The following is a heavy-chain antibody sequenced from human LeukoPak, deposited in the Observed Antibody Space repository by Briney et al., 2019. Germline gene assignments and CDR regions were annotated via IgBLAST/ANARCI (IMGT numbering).Heavy chain of an antibody. J-gene: IGHJ4*02. Sequence: GGSLRLSCAASGFTFSRFGMHWVRQAPGKGLEWVAVIWYDGTNKYYAASVKGRFTISRDNSKNTLYLRMNSLRAEDTAVYYCARASRVGNTGYFFDQWGQGTLVTVSS. D-gene: IGHD1-26*01. CDR2: IWYDGTNK. CDR1: GFTFSRFG. V-gene: IGHV3-33*01. CDR3: ARASRVGNTGYFFDQ.